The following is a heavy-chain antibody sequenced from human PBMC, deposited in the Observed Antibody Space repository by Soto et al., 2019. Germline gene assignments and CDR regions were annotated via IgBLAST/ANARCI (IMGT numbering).Heavy chain of an antibody. V-gene: IGHV1-3*01. Sequence: GASVKVSCKASGYTFSNYGIHWVRQAPGQRLEWMGLINAGNGNTKYSQKFQGRVTLTRDNSKNTLYLQMNSLRAEDTAVYYCAALIEVVMYPDYWGQGTWVTVSS. CDR2: INAGNGNT. CDR1: GYTFSNYG. J-gene: IGHJ4*02. D-gene: IGHD3-22*01. CDR3: AALIEVVMYPDY.